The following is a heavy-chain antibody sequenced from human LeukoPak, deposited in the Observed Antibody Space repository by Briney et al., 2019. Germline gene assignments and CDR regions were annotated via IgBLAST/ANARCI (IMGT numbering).Heavy chain of an antibody. Sequence: PGGSLRLSCAASGFPLSSYSINWVRQAPGKRLEWVSYISSSGSAIYYVDSVKGRFTVSRDNAKNSLFLQMNSPRAEDTAVYYCGRVYGRYFDYWGQGALVTVSS. CDR1: GFPLSSYS. CDR2: ISSSGSAI. CDR3: GRVYGRYFDY. D-gene: IGHD4-17*01. J-gene: IGHJ4*02. V-gene: IGHV3-48*01.